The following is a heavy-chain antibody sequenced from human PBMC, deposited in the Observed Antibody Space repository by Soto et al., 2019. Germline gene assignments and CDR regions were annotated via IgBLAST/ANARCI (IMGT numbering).Heavy chain of an antibody. CDR2: ISSSSSTI. V-gene: IGHV3-48*02. D-gene: IGHD3-10*01. Sequence: GRSLRLSCAASGFTFSSYNMNWVRQAPGKGLEWVSYISSSSSTIYSADSVKGRFTISRDNANNSLYLQMNSLRDEDTAVYYCARGLLTMIRGVTDYWGQGTLVTVSS. CDR3: ARGLLTMIRGVTDY. J-gene: IGHJ4*02. CDR1: GFTFSSYN.